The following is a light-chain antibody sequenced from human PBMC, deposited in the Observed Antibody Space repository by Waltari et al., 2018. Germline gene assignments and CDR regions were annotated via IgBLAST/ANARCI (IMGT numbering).Light chain of an antibody. CDR3: QQRSNWTPHT. J-gene: IGKJ2*01. Sequence: EIVLTQSPATLSLSPGDTATLSCRASQSVGSYLAWYQQKPGQPPRLLIYDASNRATGVPARFRCSGSGTEFTLTISSLEAEDFAVYYCQQRSNWTPHTFGQGARLEIK. CDR2: DAS. V-gene: IGKV3-11*01. CDR1: QSVGSY.